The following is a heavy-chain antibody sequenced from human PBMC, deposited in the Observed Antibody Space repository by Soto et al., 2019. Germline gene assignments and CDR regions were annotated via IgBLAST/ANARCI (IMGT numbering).Heavy chain of an antibody. CDR2: ISGSVGST. CDR3: AKGSIFGVSDWFDP. V-gene: IGHV3-23*01. D-gene: IGHD3-3*01. Sequence: PGGSLTLSCAASGFTFCSYSMSLVRQAPGKGLEWVSAISGSVGSTYYADSVTGRFTIARDNSKTTLYLQMNRLRAEDTAVYYCAKGSIFGVSDWFDPWGQGTLVTVSS. CDR1: GFTFCSYS. J-gene: IGHJ5*02.